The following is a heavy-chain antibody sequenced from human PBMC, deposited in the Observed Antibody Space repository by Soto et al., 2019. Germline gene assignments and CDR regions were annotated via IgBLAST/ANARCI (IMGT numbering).Heavy chain of an antibody. CDR3: AKAGFSSGWSPSYFDY. V-gene: IGHV3-23*01. D-gene: IGHD6-19*01. Sequence: VQLLESGGGLVQPGRSLRLSCAASGFTFSSYAMNWVRQAPGKGLEWVSAMSGTGGSTYYADSVKGRFTISRDNYKNTLYLQMNSLRVEDTAVFYCAKAGFSSGWSPSYFDYWGQGTLVTVSS. CDR1: GFTFSSYA. CDR2: MSGTGGST. J-gene: IGHJ4*02.